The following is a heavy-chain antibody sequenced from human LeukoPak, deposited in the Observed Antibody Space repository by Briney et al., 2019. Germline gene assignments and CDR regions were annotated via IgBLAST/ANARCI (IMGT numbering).Heavy chain of an antibody. CDR2: VGGSVDNT. CDR1: GFTFSGYA. Sequence: PGGSLRLSCAASGFTFSGYAMSWVRQAPGKGLEWVSTVGGSVDNTDYSDSVKGRFTISRDNFRDTLSLQMNSLRAEDTALYYCARALHSGSHWGEGTLVTVSS. CDR3: ARALHSGSH. D-gene: IGHD1-26*01. J-gene: IGHJ4*02. V-gene: IGHV3-23*01.